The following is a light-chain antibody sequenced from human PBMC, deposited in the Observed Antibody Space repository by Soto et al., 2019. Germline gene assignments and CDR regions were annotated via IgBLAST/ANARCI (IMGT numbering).Light chain of an antibody. V-gene: IGKV1-17*03. CDR3: LQYESYPLT. CDR2: GAS. CDR1: QGIRSH. J-gene: IGKJ4*01. Sequence: DIQMTQSPSAMSASVGDRVTITCRASQGIRSHLAWFQQKPGKVPKRLIYGASILQSGVPSRFSGSVSGTEFTLTISSQQPEDVATYFCLQYESYPLTFGGGAKVEIK.